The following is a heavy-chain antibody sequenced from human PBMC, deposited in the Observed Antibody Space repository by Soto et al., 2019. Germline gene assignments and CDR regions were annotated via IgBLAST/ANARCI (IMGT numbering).Heavy chain of an antibody. CDR2: INHSGST. CDR1: GGSFSGYY. D-gene: IGHD1-26*01. Sequence: QVQLQQWGAGLLKPSETLSLTCAVYGGSFSGYYWSWIRQPPGKGLEWIGEINHSGSTNYNPSLKSRVTISVDTSKNQFSLKLSSVTAADTAVYYCARERGGGSRPSDYWGQGTLVTVSS. CDR3: ARERGGGSRPSDY. V-gene: IGHV4-34*01. J-gene: IGHJ4*02.